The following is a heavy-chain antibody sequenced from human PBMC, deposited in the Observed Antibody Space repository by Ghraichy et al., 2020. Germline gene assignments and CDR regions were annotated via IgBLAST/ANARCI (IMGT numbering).Heavy chain of an antibody. D-gene: IGHD2-15*01. J-gene: IGHJ6*02. CDR1: GFTFSGYS. CDR2: ISSSGRSI. V-gene: IGHV3-48*02. Sequence: GGSLRLSCVGSGFTFSGYSMNWVRQSPGKGLEWVSYISSSGRSIFYADSVKGRFTISRDNAKNSLSLQMNSLRDEDTAVYYCARGSMVVRFYYYGGLDVWGQGTTVPVSS. CDR3: ARGSMVVRFYYYGGLDV.